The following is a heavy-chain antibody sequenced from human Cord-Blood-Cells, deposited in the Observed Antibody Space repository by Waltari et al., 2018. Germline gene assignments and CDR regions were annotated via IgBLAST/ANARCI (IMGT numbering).Heavy chain of an antibody. J-gene: IGHJ4*02. CDR1: GGSFRGYS. Sequence: QVQLQQWGAGLLKPSETLSLPGAVYGGSFRGYSWICSLQPPGKGLEWIGEINKSGSTNYNPSLKSLVTISVDTSEDHFSLKLSSVTAADTAVYYCARGGIVVVPAAIYTFDYWGQGTLVTVSS. V-gene: IGHV4-34*01. CDR2: INKSGST. D-gene: IGHD2-2*01. CDR3: ARGGIVVVPAAIYTFDY.